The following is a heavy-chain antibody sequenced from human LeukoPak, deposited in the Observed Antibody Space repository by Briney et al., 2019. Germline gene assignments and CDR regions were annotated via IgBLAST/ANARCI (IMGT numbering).Heavy chain of an antibody. D-gene: IGHD3-10*01. J-gene: IGHJ4*02. CDR1: GGTFSSYA. CDR3: ASITMVRGVRTFDY. CDR2: IIPIFGTA. Sequence: AASVKVSCKASGGTFSSYAISWVRQAPEQGLEWMGGIIPIFGTANYAQKFQGRVTITADESTSTAYMELSSLRSEDTAVYYCASITMVRGVRTFDYWGRGTLVTVSS. V-gene: IGHV1-69*13.